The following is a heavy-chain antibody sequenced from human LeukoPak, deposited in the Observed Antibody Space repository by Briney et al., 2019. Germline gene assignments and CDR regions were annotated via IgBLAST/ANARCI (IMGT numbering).Heavy chain of an antibody. CDR2: ISGSSDDI. Sequence: PGGSLRLSCAASGFTFSSYGMNWVRQAPGKGPEWVADISGSSDDIHYADSVTGRFTISRDNAKNSVYLQMNSLRAEDTAVYYCAKAHSGSRFFDYWGQGTLVTVSS. D-gene: IGHD3-10*01. J-gene: IGHJ4*02. CDR1: GFTFSSYG. CDR3: AKAHSGSRFFDY. V-gene: IGHV3-48*01.